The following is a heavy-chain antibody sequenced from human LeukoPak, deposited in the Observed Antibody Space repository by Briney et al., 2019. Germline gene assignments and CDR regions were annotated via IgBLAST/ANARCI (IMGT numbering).Heavy chain of an antibody. CDR1: GFTFSGSA. CDR3: ARESTDLWFGELFINYYYYMDV. CDR2: IRSKANSYAT. Sequence: GGSLRLSCAASGFTFSGSAMHWVRQASGKGLEWVGRIRSKANSYATAYAASVKGRFTISRDDSKNTAYLQMNSLKTEDTAVYYCARESTDLWFGELFINYYYYMDVWGKGTTVTISS. V-gene: IGHV3-73*01. D-gene: IGHD3-10*01. J-gene: IGHJ6*03.